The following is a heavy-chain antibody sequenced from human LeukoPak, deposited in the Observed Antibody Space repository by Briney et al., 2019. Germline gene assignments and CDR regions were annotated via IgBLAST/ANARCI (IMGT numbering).Heavy chain of an antibody. D-gene: IGHD6-13*01. J-gene: IGHJ3*02. CDR2: IDYSGST. CDR1: GGSLSSSSYY. Sequence: PSETLSLTCTVSGGSLSSSSYYWGWLRQPPGKGLEWIGNIDYSGSTYYNPSLKSRVTISVHTSKNQFSLKLSSVTAADTAVYYCARDDSSRLDDAFDIWGQGTMVTVSS. CDR3: ARDDSSRLDDAFDI. V-gene: IGHV4-39*07.